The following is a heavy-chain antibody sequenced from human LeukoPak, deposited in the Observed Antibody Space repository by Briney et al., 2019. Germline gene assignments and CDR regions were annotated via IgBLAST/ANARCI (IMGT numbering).Heavy chain of an antibody. V-gene: IGHV4-39*01. D-gene: IGHD3-22*01. Sequence: PSETLSLTCTVSGGSISSTASYWAWIRQPPGKGQKWIGSIYYNGNTYYHPSLKIRVTMSEDTSKNQFPLKLNSVTAADTAVYYCARRDFDIGWFDPWGQGILVTVSS. CDR1: GGSISSTASY. CDR3: ARRDFDIGWFDP. J-gene: IGHJ5*02. CDR2: IYYNGNT.